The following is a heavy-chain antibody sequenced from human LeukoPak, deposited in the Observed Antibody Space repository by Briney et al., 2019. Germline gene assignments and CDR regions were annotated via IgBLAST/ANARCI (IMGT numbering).Heavy chain of an antibody. D-gene: IGHD2-2*01. V-gene: IGHV1-24*01. CDR1: GYTLTELS. CDR2: FDPEDGET. J-gene: IGHJ1*01. Sequence: GASVKDSCKVSGYTLTELSMHWVRQAPGKGLEWMGGFDPEDGETIYAQKFQGRVTMTEDTSTDTAYMELSSLRSEDTAVYYCATGPEYCSSTSCYKYFQHWGQGTLVTVSS. CDR3: ATGPEYCSSTSCYKYFQH.